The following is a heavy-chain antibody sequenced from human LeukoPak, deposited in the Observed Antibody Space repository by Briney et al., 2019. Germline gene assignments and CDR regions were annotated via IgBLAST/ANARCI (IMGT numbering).Heavy chain of an antibody. Sequence: GGSLRLSCAASGFTFSSYWMHWVRQAPGKGLVWVSRINSDGSSTSYADSVEGRFTISRDNAKNTLYLQMNSLRAEDTAVYYCARDQGYSSGWSLGYWGQGTLVTVSS. D-gene: IGHD6-19*01. CDR3: ARDQGYSSGWSLGY. CDR1: GFTFSSYW. J-gene: IGHJ4*02. CDR2: INSDGSST. V-gene: IGHV3-74*01.